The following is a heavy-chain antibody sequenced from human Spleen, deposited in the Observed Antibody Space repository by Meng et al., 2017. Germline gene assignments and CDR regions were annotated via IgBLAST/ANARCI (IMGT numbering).Heavy chain of an antibody. J-gene: IGHJ3*02. Sequence: GESLKISCVASGGTFRNFWMTWVRQAPGKGLEWVGRIKSKADGGTTDFAAPVKGRFTISRDDSKNTLYLQMNSLKTEDTAVYYCTTVHPEELSLSSAFDIWGQGTMVTVSS. CDR2: IKSKADGGTT. D-gene: IGHD3-16*02. CDR3: TTVHPEELSLSSAFDI. CDR1: GGTFRNFW. V-gene: IGHV3-15*01.